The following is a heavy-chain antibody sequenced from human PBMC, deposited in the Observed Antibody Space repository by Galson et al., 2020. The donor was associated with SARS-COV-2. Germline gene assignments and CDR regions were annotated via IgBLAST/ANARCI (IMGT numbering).Heavy chain of an antibody. CDR3: ASQSGGVCSGGGCPARFEY. CDR1: GASISSSFYY. V-gene: IGHV4-39*07. D-gene: IGHD2-15*01. CDR2: IYYSGTT. J-gene: IGHJ4*02. Sequence: TLSLTCTVSGASISSSFYYWGWIRQPPGKGLEWIGNIYYSGTTYYNPSLQSRVTMSLDTSKSQFSLKLASVTAADTAVYYCASQSGGVCSGGGCPARFEYWGQGTLVTVS.